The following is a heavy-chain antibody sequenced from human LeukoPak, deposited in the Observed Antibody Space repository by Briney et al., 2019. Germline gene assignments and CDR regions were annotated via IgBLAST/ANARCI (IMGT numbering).Heavy chain of an antibody. CDR3: ARKTGGSLDI. Sequence: GGSLRLSCAASGFTVSSYSMNWVRQAPGKGLEWVSYISSSSSTIYYADSVRGRFTISRDNAKNSLYLQMNSLRGEDTAVYYCARKTGGSLDIWGQGTMVTVSS. CDR1: GFTVSSYS. CDR2: ISSSSSTI. D-gene: IGHD3-10*01. J-gene: IGHJ3*02. V-gene: IGHV3-48*01.